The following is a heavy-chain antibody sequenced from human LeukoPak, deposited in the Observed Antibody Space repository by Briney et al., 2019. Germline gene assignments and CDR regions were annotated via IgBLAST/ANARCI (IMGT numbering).Heavy chain of an antibody. D-gene: IGHD6-13*01. CDR1: GCSLSTSGMW. Sequence: ESCPALVKPTQTLTLTCTFSGCSLSTSGMWVSWIPQPPGKALECLALTDWDDDNYYSTSLKARLTISKDTSKNQVVLTMTNMDPVDTATYYCARMTGIAAAGTGGGYFDYWGQGTLVTVSS. J-gene: IGHJ4*02. CDR2: TDWDDDN. CDR3: ARMTGIAAAGTGGGYFDY. V-gene: IGHV2-70*01.